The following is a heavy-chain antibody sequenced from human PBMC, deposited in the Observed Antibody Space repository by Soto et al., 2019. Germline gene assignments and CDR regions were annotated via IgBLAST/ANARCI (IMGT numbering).Heavy chain of an antibody. J-gene: IGHJ3*02. CDR2: IYYSGST. CDR3: ASGVVVAATGAFDI. Sequence: SATLSLTCSVLGSSIPSYYWRWFRQPPGKGPEWIGYIYYSGSTNYNPSLKSRVTISVDTSKNQFSLQLSSVTAADTAVYYCASGVVVAATGAFDIWGHGTMVT. D-gene: IGHD2-15*01. CDR1: GSSIPSYY. V-gene: IGHV4-59*07.